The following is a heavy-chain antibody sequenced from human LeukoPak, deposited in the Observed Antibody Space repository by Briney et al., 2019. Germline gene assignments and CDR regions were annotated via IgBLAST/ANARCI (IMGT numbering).Heavy chain of an antibody. Sequence: PSETLSLTCIVSGGSITNYYWSWIRQPAGKGLQWIGRISSRGDTNYNPAPKSRVIMSVDTSKNQFSMKLHSLTAADTAVYYCARESGDFDYWGRGTLVTVSS. J-gene: IGHJ4*02. CDR3: ARESGDFDY. CDR1: GGSITNYY. CDR2: ISSRGDT. D-gene: IGHD4-17*01. V-gene: IGHV4-4*07.